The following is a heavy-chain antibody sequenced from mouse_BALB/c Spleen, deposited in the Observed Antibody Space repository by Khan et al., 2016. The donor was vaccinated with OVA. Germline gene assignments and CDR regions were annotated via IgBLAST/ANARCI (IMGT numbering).Heavy chain of an antibody. Sequence: EVQLQQSGPELVKPGASVKISCKTSGYTFTEYTMHWVKQSHGKSLEWIGGINPNNGDTNYSQKFKGKATLTVDTSSSTAYMEFRSLTSEDSAVYYWARWYFGSTWFAYWGQGTLVTVSA. CDR2: INPNNGDT. CDR3: ARWYFGSTWFAY. CDR1: GYTFTEYT. J-gene: IGHJ3*01. D-gene: IGHD1-1*01. V-gene: IGHV1-18*01.